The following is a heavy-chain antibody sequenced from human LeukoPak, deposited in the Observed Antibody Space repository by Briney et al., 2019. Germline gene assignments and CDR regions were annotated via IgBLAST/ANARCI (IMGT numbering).Heavy chain of an antibody. D-gene: IGHD2-2*01. Sequence: SETLSLTCTVSGGSLTGSFWSWIRQPPGKGLEWIWYVFYSGSTRYNPSLKSRVTTSVDTSKNQFSLRLTSVTAADTAVYYCARQGAITYAYFDYWSQGTLVTVSS. V-gene: IGHV4-59*08. J-gene: IGHJ4*02. CDR3: ARQGAITYAYFDY. CDR2: VFYSGST. CDR1: GGSLTGSF.